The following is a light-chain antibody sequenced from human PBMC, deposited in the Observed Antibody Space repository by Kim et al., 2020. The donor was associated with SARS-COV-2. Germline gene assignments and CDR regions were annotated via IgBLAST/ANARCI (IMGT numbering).Light chain of an antibody. V-gene: IGLV2-14*04. CDR1: SSDVGGYKY. CDR3: SSYTSSSLWV. CDR2: DVS. Sequence: GQAITISGTGTSSDVGGYKYVSWYQQRPGKAPKLVIYDVSKRPSGVSNRFSGSKSGNTASLTISGLQAEDEADYYCSSYTSSSLWVFGGGTQLTVL. J-gene: IGLJ3*02.